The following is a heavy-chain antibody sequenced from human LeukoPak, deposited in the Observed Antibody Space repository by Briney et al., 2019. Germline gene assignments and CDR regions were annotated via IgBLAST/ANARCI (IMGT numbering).Heavy chain of an antibody. CDR3: ARSRYGDYPSVDY. D-gene: IGHD4-17*01. CDR2: INHSGST. CDR1: GGSFSGYY. V-gene: IGHV4-34*01. J-gene: IGHJ4*02. Sequence: PSETLSLTCAVYGGSFSGYYWSWIRQPPGKGLEWIGEINHSGSTNYNPSLKSRVTISVDTSKNQFSLKLSSVTAADTAVYYCARSRYGDYPSVDYWGQGTLVTVSS.